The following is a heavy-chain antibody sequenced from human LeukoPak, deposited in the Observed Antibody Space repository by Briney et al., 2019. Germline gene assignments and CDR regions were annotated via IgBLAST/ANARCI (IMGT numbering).Heavy chain of an antibody. CDR3: AKEAWGSYRFPSGYFDY. J-gene: IGHJ4*02. D-gene: IGHD3-16*02. CDR1: GFTFSSYS. V-gene: IGHV3-21*04. CDR2: ISSSSSYI. Sequence: GGSLRLSCAASGFTFSSYSMNWVRQAPGKGLEWVSSISSSSSYIYYADSVKGRFTISRDNSKNTLYLQMNSLRAEDTAVYYCAKEAWGSYRFPSGYFDYWGQGTLVTVSS.